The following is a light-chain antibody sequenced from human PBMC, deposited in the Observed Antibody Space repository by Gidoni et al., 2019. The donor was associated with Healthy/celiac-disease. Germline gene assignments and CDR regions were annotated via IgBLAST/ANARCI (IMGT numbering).Light chain of an antibody. CDR1: QSVSSSY. CDR3: QQYGSSPPIT. J-gene: IGKJ5*01. CDR2: GAS. V-gene: IGKV3-20*01. Sequence: DIVLTQSQGTLSLSPGERATLSCRASQSVSSSYLAWYQQKPGQAPRLLIYGASSRATGIPDRFSGSGSGTDFTLTISRLEPEDFAVYYCQQYGSSPPITFGQGTRLEIK.